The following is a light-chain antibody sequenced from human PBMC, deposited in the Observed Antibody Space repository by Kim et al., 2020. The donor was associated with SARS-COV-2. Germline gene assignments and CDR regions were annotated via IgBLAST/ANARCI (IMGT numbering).Light chain of an antibody. CDR3: SSYTSSSTFVV. Sequence: QSITISCTGTSSDVGGYNYVSWYQQHPGKAPKLMIYDVSNRPSGVSNRFSGSKSGNTASLTISWLQAEDEADYYCSSYTSSSTFVVFGGGTQLT. V-gene: IGLV2-14*03. J-gene: IGLJ2*01. CDR1: SSDVGGYNY. CDR2: DVS.